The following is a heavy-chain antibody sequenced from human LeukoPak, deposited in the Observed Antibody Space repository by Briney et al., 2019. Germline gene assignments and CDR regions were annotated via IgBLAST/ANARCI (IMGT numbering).Heavy chain of an antibody. CDR3: ARHETGPYFDY. J-gene: IGHJ4*02. D-gene: IGHD1-1*01. Sequence: GESLKISCKGSGYSFTSYWIGWVRQMPGKGLECMGIIYPDDSDTRYSPSFQGQVTISADKSISTAYLQWSSLTASDTAMYYCARHETGPYFDYWGQGTLVTVSS. CDR1: GYSFTSYW. V-gene: IGHV5-51*01. CDR2: IYPDDSDT.